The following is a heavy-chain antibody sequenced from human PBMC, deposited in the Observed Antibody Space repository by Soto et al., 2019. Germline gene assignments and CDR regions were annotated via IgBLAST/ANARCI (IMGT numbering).Heavy chain of an antibody. V-gene: IGHV1-69*08. D-gene: IGHD2-15*01. Sequence: QVQLVQSGAEVKKPGSSGKVSCKASGGTLSSYTISWVRQAPGQGLEWMGRIIPILGIANYAQKFQGRVTITADKSTSTAYMELSSLRSEDTAVYYCARDIGGNDLRDRNWFDPWGQGTLVTVSS. CDR2: IIPILGIA. CDR1: GGTLSSYT. J-gene: IGHJ5*02. CDR3: ARDIGGNDLRDRNWFDP.